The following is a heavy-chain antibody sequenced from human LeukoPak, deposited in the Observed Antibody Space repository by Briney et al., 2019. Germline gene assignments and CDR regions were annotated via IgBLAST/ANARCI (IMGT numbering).Heavy chain of an antibody. Sequence: GGSMRLSCGASAFRFSTYWMDWVRQAPGKGLEWVASIKTDGSHADYADSVRGRFTVSRDNTENSLYLQMHSLRVDDTAVYYCASDRAYSQFDYWGQGTLVTVSS. D-gene: IGHD2-15*01. CDR1: AFRFSTYW. J-gene: IGHJ4*02. CDR2: IKTDGSHA. V-gene: IGHV3-7*01. CDR3: ASDRAYSQFDY.